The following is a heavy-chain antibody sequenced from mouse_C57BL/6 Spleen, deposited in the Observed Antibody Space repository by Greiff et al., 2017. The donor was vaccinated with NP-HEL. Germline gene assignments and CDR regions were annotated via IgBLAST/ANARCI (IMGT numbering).Heavy chain of an antibody. CDR2: IRSKSSNYAT. D-gene: IGHD2-2*01. CDR1: GFSFNTYA. V-gene: IGHV10-1*01. Sequence: DVKLVESGGGLVQPKGSLKLSCAASGFSFNTYAMNWVRQAPGKGLEWVARIRSKSSNYATYSTDSVKDRFTISRDDSESMLYLQMNNFKTEDTAMYYCVGANGYDPYWDLDVWGTGTTVTVSS. CDR3: VGANGYDPYWDLDV. J-gene: IGHJ1*03.